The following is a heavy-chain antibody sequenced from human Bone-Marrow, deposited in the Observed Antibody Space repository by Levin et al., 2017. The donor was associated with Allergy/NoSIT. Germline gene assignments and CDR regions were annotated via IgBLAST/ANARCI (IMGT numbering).Heavy chain of an antibody. Sequence: SGGSLRLSCAASGFTFSNYGMHWVRQAPGKGLEWVAVISYDGSKTYYADSVKGRFTISRDNSKNTLYLQMNSLRTEDTAVFYCAKNYEVVVVAAAFDSWGQGTLVTVSS. CDR3: AKNYEVVVVAAAFDS. V-gene: IGHV3-30*18. CDR2: ISYDGSKT. D-gene: IGHD2-15*01. CDR1: GFTFSNYG. J-gene: IGHJ4*02.